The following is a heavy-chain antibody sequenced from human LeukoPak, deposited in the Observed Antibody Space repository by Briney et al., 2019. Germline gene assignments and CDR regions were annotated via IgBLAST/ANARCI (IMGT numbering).Heavy chain of an antibody. Sequence: GGSLRLSCAASGFTFSSYSMNWVRQAPGKGLECVSSISSSSSYIYYADSVKGRFTISRDNAKNSLYLQMNSLRAEDTAVYYCARDRCSSTSCYSGYWGQGTLVTVSS. CDR3: ARDRCSSTSCYSGY. J-gene: IGHJ4*02. CDR1: GFTFSSYS. D-gene: IGHD2-2*01. CDR2: ISSSSSYI. V-gene: IGHV3-21*01.